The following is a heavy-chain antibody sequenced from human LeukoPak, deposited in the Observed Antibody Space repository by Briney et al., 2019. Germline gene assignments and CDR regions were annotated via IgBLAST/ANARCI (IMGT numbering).Heavy chain of an antibody. CDR2: ISSSGSTI. V-gene: IGHV3-11*01. J-gene: IGHJ6*02. D-gene: IGHD2-2*01. CDR3: ARDAQIGDIVVVPAPMDV. CDR1: GFTFSDYY. Sequence: GGSLRLSCAASGFTFSDYYMSWIRQAPGKGLEGVSYISSSGSTIYYADSVKGRFTISRDNAKNSLYLQMNSLRAEDTAVYYCARDAQIGDIVVVPAPMDVWGQGTTVTVSS.